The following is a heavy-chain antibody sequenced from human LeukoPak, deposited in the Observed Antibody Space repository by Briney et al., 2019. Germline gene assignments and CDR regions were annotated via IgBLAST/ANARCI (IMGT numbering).Heavy chain of an antibody. V-gene: IGHV3-48*04. D-gene: IGHD6-6*01. CDR2: IDSSGSTI. CDR1: GFTFSSYS. J-gene: IGHJ5*02. Sequence: GGSLRLSCAASGFTFSSYSMNWVRQAPGKGLEWVSYIDSSGSTIHYADSVKGRFTISRDNAKNSLYLQMNSLRAEDTAVYYCARGSSNVAARNSWFDPWGQGTLVTVSS. CDR3: ARGSSNVAARNSWFDP.